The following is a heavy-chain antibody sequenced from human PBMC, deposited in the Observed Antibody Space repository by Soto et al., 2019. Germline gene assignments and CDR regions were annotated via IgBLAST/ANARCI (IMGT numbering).Heavy chain of an antibody. D-gene: IGHD6-13*01. Sequence: PSETLSLTCTVSGGSISGYYWSWIRQPAGKGLESIGRIYTTGSTNYNPSFKSRVTMSLDTSKNQFSLKLYSVTAADTAVYYCARDDEGITEAGVYWGQGTMVTVSS. CDR2: IYTTGST. J-gene: IGHJ4*02. CDR1: GGSISGYY. CDR3: ARDDEGITEAGVY. V-gene: IGHV4-4*07.